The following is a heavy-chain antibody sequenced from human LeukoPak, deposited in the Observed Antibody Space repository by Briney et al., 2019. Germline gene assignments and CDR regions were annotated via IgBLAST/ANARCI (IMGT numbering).Heavy chain of an antibody. Sequence: GGSLRLSCAASGFTVSSNDMSWVRQAPGKGLEWVSVIYSGGKTFYADSVKGRFTISRDNSKNTLYLQMNSLRAEDTAVYYCAIYDSSGYYNYWGQGTLVTVSS. CDR2: IYSGGKT. V-gene: IGHV3-53*01. D-gene: IGHD3-22*01. CDR1: GFTVSSND. J-gene: IGHJ4*02. CDR3: AIYDSSGYYNY.